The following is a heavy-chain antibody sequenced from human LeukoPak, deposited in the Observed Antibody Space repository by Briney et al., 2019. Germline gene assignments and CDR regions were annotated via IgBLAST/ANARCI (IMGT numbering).Heavy chain of an antibody. CDR3: AGDRRDEGYFDY. CDR2: INAGNGNT. Sequence: ASVKVSCKASGYTFTSYAMHWVRQAPGQRLEWMGWINAGNGNTKYSQKFQGRVTITRDTSASTAYMELSSLRSEDTAVYYCAGDRRDEGYFDYWGQGTLVTVSS. V-gene: IGHV1-3*01. D-gene: IGHD5-24*01. J-gene: IGHJ4*02. CDR1: GYTFTSYA.